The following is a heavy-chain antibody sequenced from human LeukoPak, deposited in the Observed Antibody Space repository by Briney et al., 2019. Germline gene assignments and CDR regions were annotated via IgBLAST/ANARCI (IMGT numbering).Heavy chain of an antibody. CDR2: IILTVGVG. V-gene: IGHV1-69*04. D-gene: IGHD6-13*01. J-gene: IGHJ6*02. CDR3: ARGARITAVGPYGMDV. Sequence: SVKFSCKASGGTFSTYAFSWGRQAPGQGLEWMGRIILTVGVGSYAQKFKGRVTITADTGRGYMELRSLRTDDTAVYYCARGARITAVGPYGMDVWGQGTTVTVSS. CDR1: GGTFSTYA.